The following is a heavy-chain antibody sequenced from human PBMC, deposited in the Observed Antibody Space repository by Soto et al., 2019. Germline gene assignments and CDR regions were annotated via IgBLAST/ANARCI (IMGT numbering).Heavy chain of an antibody. CDR1: GYTFSNYG. J-gene: IGHJ4*02. Sequence: SVKVSCKASGYTFSNYGISWMRQVPGQGLEWMGWISAYNGETKYAQKFQGRVSMTTDTSTNTAYMELGSLRSDDTAVYYCARASGTGVGTTSYWGQATLVTVSS. CDR2: ISAYNGET. CDR3: ARASGTGVGTTSY. V-gene: IGHV1-18*01. D-gene: IGHD1-26*01.